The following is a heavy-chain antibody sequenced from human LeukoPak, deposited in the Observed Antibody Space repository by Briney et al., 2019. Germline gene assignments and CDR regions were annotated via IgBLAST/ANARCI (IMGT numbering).Heavy chain of an antibody. CDR2: ISGSGGST. CDR3: AKDAQLGISAFDI. Sequence: GGSLGLSCAASGSTFSSYAMSWVRQAPGKGLEWVSAISGSGGSTYYADSVKGRFTISRDDSKNTLYLQMNSLRAEDTAVYYCAKDAQLGISAFDIWGQGTMVTVSS. V-gene: IGHV3-23*01. D-gene: IGHD7-27*01. J-gene: IGHJ3*02. CDR1: GSTFSSYA.